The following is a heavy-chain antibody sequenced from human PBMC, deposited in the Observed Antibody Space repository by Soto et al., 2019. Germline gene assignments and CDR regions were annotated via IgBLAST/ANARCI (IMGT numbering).Heavy chain of an antibody. V-gene: IGHV4-59*12. CDR1: GGSIGHYY. CDR2: VYHTGTT. D-gene: IGHD6-6*01. J-gene: IGHJ6*02. Sequence: SETLSLTCTVSGGSIGHYYWSWIRRPPGRGLQWIGYVYHTGTTTYSPSLKSRVTISVDTSKNQFSLKLSSVTAADTAVYYCARVPSIAARPFYYYYGMDVWGQGTTVTVSS. CDR3: ARVPSIAARPFYYYYGMDV.